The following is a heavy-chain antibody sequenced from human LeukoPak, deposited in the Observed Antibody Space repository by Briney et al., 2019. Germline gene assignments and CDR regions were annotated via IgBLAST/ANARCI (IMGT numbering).Heavy chain of an antibody. CDR2: IKQDGSDK. Sequence: GGSLRLXCAASGFTFSDYWMTWVRQAPGKELEWVANIKQDGSDKHYVDSVKGRFIISRDNAKNSLYLQMNSLRAEDTAVYYCARAGYTYITLYYWGQGTLVTVSS. D-gene: IGHD5-18*01. CDR3: ARAGYTYITLYY. V-gene: IGHV3-7*01. J-gene: IGHJ4*02. CDR1: GFTFSDYW.